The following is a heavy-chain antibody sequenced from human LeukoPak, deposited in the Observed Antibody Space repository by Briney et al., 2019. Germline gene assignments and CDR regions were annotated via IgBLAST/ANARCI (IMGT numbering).Heavy chain of an antibody. CDR3: AREGINYYDSSRTFDY. CDR1: GYTFTGYY. J-gene: IGHJ4*02. CDR2: INLNSGGT. D-gene: IGHD3-22*01. V-gene: IGHV1-2*02. Sequence: ASVKVSCKASGYTFTGYYMHWVRQAPGQGLEWMGWINLNSGGTNYAQKFQGRVTMTRDTSISTAYMELSRLRSDDTAVYYCAREGINYYDSSRTFDYWGQGTLVTVSS.